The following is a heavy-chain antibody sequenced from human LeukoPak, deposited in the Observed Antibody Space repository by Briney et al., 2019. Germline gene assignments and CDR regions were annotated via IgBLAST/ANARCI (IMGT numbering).Heavy chain of an antibody. J-gene: IGHJ6*03. Sequence: GGSLRLSCAASGFTFSSYNMNWVRQAPGKGLEWVSSISTSSSYIYYAGSVKGRFTISRDNAKNSLYLQMNSLRAEDTAVYYCARATYFTTPYYYYYMDVWGKGTTVTVSS. CDR3: ARATYFTTPYYYYYMDV. D-gene: IGHD1-1*01. CDR1: GFTFSSYN. CDR2: ISTSSSYI. V-gene: IGHV3-21*01.